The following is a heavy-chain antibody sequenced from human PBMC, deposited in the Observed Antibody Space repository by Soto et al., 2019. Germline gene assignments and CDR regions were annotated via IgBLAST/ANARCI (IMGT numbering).Heavy chain of an antibody. V-gene: IGHV1-2*04. CDR2: INPNSGGT. D-gene: IGHD2-2*01. CDR1: GYTFSGYY. Sequence: GASVKVSCKASGYTFSGYYIHWVRQAPGQGLEWMGWINPNSGGTNYAQKFQGWVTMTRDTSISTAYMELSRLRSDDTAVYYCARGSQYCSSTSCYDSDYWGQGTLVTVSS. J-gene: IGHJ4*02. CDR3: ARGSQYCSSTSCYDSDY.